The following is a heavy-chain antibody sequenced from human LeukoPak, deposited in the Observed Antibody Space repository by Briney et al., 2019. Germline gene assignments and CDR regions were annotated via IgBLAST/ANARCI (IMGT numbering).Heavy chain of an antibody. D-gene: IGHD2-8*02. CDR3: AKGGGEATVEVYAAGVFQY. Sequence: PGGSLRLSCGASGFTFSNYFMNWVRQAPGKGLEWISGISGSTGKAYYAYSVSGRFTISSNNYNNTLFLQMDVLRADCTAVDYCAKGGGEATVEVYAAGVFQYWGQGTLVTVSS. J-gene: IGHJ4*02. CDR1: GFTFSNYF. V-gene: IGHV3-23*01. CDR2: ISGSTGKA.